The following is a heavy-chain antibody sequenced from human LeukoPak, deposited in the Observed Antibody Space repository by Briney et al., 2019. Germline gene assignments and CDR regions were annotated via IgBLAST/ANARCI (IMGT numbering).Heavy chain of an antibody. CDR1: GYTLTELS. CDR2: FDPEDGET. Sequence: ASVKVSCKVSGYTLTELSMHWVRQAPGKGLEWMGGFDPEDGETIYAQKFQGRVTMTEDTSTDTAYMELSSLRSEDTAVYYCATPSIAAPGYAFDIWGQGTMVTVSS. J-gene: IGHJ3*02. D-gene: IGHD6-6*01. CDR3: ATPSIAAPGYAFDI. V-gene: IGHV1-24*01.